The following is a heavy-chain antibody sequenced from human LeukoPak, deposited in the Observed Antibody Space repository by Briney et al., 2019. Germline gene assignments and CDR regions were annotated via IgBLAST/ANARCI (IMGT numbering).Heavy chain of an antibody. D-gene: IGHD1-14*01. Sequence: SETLSLTCAVYGGSFSGYYWSWIRQPPGKGLEWIGEINHSGSTNYNPSLKSRVTISVDTSKNQFSLKPSSVTAADTAVYYCAREVSRRYFDYWGQGTLVTVSS. CDR1: GGSFSGYY. CDR2: INHSGST. CDR3: AREVSRRYFDY. J-gene: IGHJ4*02. V-gene: IGHV4-34*01.